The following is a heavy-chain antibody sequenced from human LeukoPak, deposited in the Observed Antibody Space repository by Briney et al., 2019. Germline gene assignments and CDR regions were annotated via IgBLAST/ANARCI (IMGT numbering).Heavy chain of an antibody. V-gene: IGHV4-61*02. J-gene: IGHJ4*02. D-gene: IGHD6-19*01. CDR3: ARTITDSSGWYHFDY. Sequence: SETLSLTCTVSGGSISGGSYFWSWIRQPAGEGLEWIGRIYSSGSTYCNPSLESRVTMSVDTSKNQFSLRLSSVTAADTALYYCARTITDSSGWYHFDYWGQGTLVTVSP. CDR1: GGSISGGSYF. CDR2: IYSSGST.